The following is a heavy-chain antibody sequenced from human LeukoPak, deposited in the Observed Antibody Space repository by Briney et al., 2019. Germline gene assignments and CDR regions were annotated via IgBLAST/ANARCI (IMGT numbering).Heavy chain of an antibody. CDR2: INPNSGGT. Sequence: ASVKVSCKASGYTFTGYYMHSVRQAPGQGLEWMGWINPNSGGTNYAQRFQSRVTMTRDTSISTAYMELSRLRSDDTAVYYCARATQDNYYYYYMDVWGKGTTVTVSS. CDR3: ARATQDNYYYYYMDV. V-gene: IGHV1-2*02. J-gene: IGHJ6*03. CDR1: GYTFTGYY.